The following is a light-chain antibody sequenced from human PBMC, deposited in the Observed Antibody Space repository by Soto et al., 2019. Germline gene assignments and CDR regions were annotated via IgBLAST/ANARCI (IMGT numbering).Light chain of an antibody. CDR2: AAS. V-gene: IGKV3-20*01. J-gene: IGKJ1*01. Sequence: EIVMTQSPATLSVSPGERATLSCRASQTVRNSYVAWYQHKPGQAPRVLIHAASSRTTGIPDRFSGSASGTEFTLTISRLEPEDFAVYYCQQYGNSPWTFGQGTKV. CDR1: QTVRNSY. CDR3: QQYGNSPWT.